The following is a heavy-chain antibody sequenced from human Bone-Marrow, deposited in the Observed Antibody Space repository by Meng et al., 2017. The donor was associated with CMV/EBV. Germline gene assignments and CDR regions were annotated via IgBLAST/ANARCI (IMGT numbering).Heavy chain of an antibody. D-gene: IGHD6-6*01. CDR1: GFTFDDYA. V-gene: IGHV3-9*01. J-gene: IGHJ4*02. Sequence: SLKISCAASGFTFDDYAMHWVRQAPGKGLEWVSGISWNSGSIGYADSVKGRFTISRDNAKNSLYLQMNSLRVEDTAVYYCAKDKSPYSSSGIDYWGQGTLVTVAS. CDR3: AKDKSPYSSSGIDY. CDR2: ISWNSGSI.